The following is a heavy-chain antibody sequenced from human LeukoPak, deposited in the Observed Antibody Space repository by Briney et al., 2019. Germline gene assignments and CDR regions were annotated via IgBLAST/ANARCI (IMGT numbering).Heavy chain of an antibody. CDR3: ARVRDPGASVTADDDAFDI. Sequence: SETLSLTCAVSGGSISSYYWSWIRQPPGKGLEWIGYIYYSGSTNYNPSLKSRVTISVDTSKNQFSLKLSSVTAADTAVYYCARVRDPGASVTADDDAFDIWGQGTMVTVSS. CDR1: GGSISSYY. J-gene: IGHJ3*02. CDR2: IYYSGST. D-gene: IGHD1-20*01. V-gene: IGHV4-59*01.